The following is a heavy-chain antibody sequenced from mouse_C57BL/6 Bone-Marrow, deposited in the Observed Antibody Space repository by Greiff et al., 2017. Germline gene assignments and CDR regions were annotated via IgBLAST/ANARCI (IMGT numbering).Heavy chain of an antibody. V-gene: IGHV2-5*01. CDR3: AKKGITTGMDY. Sequence: QVQLKQSGPGLVQPSQSLSITCTVSGFSLTSYGVHWVRQSPGKGLEWLGVIWRGGSTDYNAAFMSRLSITTDNSKSQVFFKMNSLQADDTAIYYCAKKGITTGMDYWGQGTSVTVSS. CDR1: GFSLTSYG. J-gene: IGHJ4*01. D-gene: IGHD1-1*01. CDR2: IWRGGST.